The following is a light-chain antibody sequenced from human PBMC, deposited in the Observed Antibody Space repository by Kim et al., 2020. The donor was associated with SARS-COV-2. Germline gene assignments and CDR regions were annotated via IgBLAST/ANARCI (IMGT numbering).Light chain of an antibody. J-gene: IGKJ2*01. Sequence: EIVLTQSPGTLSLSPGERATLSCRASQSVSSSYLAWYQQKPGQAPRLLIYGASSRATDIPDRFSGSGSGTDFTLTISRLEPEDFAVYYCQQYGSSLYTFGQGTKLEI. V-gene: IGKV3-20*01. CDR2: GAS. CDR1: QSVSSSY. CDR3: QQYGSSLYT.